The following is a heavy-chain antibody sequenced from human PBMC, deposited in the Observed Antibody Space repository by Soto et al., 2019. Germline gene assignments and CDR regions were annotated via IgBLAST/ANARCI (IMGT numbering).Heavy chain of an antibody. CDR3: ARGGVFFFAAPTNPFDY. J-gene: IGHJ4*02. V-gene: IGHV1-3*01. Sequence: ASVKVSCKASGYTLTSYARHWVRQEPGQRLEWMGWINAGNGNTKYSQKFQGRVTITRDTSASTAYMELSSLRSEDTAVYYCARGGVFFFAAPTNPFDYWGQGTLVTVSS. CDR1: GYTLTSYA. CDR2: INAGNGNT. D-gene: IGHD3-10*01.